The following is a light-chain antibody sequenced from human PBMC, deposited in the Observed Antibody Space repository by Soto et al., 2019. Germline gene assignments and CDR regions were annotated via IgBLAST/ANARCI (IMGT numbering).Light chain of an antibody. Sequence: EIVLTQSPGTLSLSPGERATLSCRASQSVSSSYLAWYQQKPGQAPRPLIYGASSRATGIPDRFSGSGSGTDFTLTISRLETEDFAVYYCQQYGRTPRTFGQGTKVDI. CDR2: GAS. V-gene: IGKV3-20*01. CDR3: QQYGRTPRT. CDR1: QSVSSSY. J-gene: IGKJ1*01.